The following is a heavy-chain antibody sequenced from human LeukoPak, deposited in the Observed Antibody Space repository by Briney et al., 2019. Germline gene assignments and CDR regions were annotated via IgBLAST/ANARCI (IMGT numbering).Heavy chain of an antibody. CDR1: GFTFADFA. CDR3: ARIAESGNFFDY. D-gene: IGHD6-19*01. CDR2: LSWNNGNI. Sequence: PGGSLRLSCAASGFTFADFALHWVRQAPGKGLEWVSGLSWNNGNIGYADSVKGRFTISRDNAKNTLHLQMNSLRVEDTALYYCARIAESGNFFDYWGQGTLVTVSS. V-gene: IGHV3-9*01. J-gene: IGHJ4*02.